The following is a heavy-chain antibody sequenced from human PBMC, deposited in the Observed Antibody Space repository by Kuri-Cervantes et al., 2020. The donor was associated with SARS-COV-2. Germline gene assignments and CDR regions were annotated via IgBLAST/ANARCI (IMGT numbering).Heavy chain of an antibody. D-gene: IGHD2-2*01. Sequence: GESLKISCAASGFTFSYYWMSWVRQAPGKGLEWVANINQDGSEKYYVGSVKGRFTITRDNAKNSLYLQMNSLRAEDTAVYYCARDSWGSTSHNWFDPWGQGTLVTVSS. J-gene: IGHJ5*02. V-gene: IGHV3-7*04. CDR1: GFTFSYYW. CDR3: ARDSWGSTSHNWFDP. CDR2: INQDGSEK.